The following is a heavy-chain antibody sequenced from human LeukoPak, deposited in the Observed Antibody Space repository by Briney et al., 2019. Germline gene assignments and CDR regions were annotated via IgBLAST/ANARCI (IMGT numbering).Heavy chain of an antibody. J-gene: IGHJ4*02. Sequence: SQTLSLTCTVSGGSISSGNYYWSWIRQPAGKGLEWIGRIWADGAPTYRPSLKSRVTISVDTSKNQFSLRLSSVTAADTAVYYCARGRDSRGYQFMGFDSWGQGTLVTVSS. CDR1: GGSISSGNYY. D-gene: IGHD3-22*01. V-gene: IGHV4-61*02. CDR2: IWADGAP. CDR3: ARGRDSRGYQFMGFDS.